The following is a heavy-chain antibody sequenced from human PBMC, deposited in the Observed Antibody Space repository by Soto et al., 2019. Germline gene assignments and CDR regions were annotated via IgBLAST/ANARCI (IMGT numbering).Heavy chain of an antibody. CDR1: GGSVTNSSYY. J-gene: IGHJ4*02. V-gene: IGHV4-39*01. Sequence: SETLSLTCTVSGGSVTNSSYYWGWIRQSPGKGLEWIGSVYYRGRSYSKSSVKSRVTISVDTSKNRFSLSLNSVTASDTAVYFCVSQPTTVPTQAYFDYWGPGALVTVS. CDR3: VSQPTTVPTQAYFDY. D-gene: IGHD4-17*01. CDR2: VYYRGRS.